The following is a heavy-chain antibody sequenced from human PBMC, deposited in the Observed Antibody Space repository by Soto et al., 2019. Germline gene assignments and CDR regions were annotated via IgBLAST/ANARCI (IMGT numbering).Heavy chain of an antibody. Sequence: ASVKVSCKASGFTFSDFYLHWERQAPGHGLELVGWINPTRGGTNYAQKFRDRVTGSADRSISTAYMELSRLSSDDTAVYYGAKGGTGATSGWLSHFDSWGKGTVVTVSS. CDR2: INPTRGGT. CDR3: AKGGTGATSGWLSHFDS. D-gene: IGHD6-19*01. CDR1: GFTFSDFY. V-gene: IGHV1-2*02. J-gene: IGHJ4*02.